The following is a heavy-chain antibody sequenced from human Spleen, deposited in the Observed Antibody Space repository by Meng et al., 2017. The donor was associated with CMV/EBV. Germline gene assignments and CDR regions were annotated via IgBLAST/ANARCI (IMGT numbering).Heavy chain of an antibody. CDR1: GFTFSSYE. CDR2: TNRDGSST. CDR3: ARAIHDYGDEYGY. Sequence: GGSLRLSCAASGFTFSSYEMHWVRQARGKGLVWVSRTNRDGSSTRYADSVKGRFTISRDNSKNTLYLQMNSLRAEDTAVYYCARAIHDYGDEYGYWGQGTLVTVSS. V-gene: IGHV3-74*01. D-gene: IGHD4-17*01. J-gene: IGHJ4*02.